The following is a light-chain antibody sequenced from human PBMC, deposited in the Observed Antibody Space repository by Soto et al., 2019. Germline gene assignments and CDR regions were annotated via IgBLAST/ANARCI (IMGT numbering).Light chain of an antibody. J-gene: IGKJ5*01. CDR1: QSVSIS. CDR3: QQRSNWPPEIT. CDR2: DAS. Sequence: EIVLAQSPATLSLSPGERATLSCRASQSVSISLAWYQQKPGQAPRLLIYDASNRATGVPARFSGSGSGTDFTLPVSSLEHEDFALYYCQQRSNWPPEITFGQGTRLEIK. V-gene: IGKV3-11*01.